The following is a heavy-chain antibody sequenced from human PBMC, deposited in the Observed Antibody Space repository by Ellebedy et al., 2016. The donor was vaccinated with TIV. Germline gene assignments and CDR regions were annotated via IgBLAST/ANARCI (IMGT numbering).Heavy chain of an antibody. V-gene: IGHV1-18*01. CDR3: ARDLIMVRGSGWFDP. D-gene: IGHD3-10*01. J-gene: IGHJ5*02. Sequence: ASVKVSCXTSGYTFNSYGISWVRQAPGQGLEWMGWINTVNNNTNYAQKFQGRVTMTTATSTGTAYMELSGLRPDDTAMYYCARDLIMVRGSGWFDPWGQGTLVTVSS. CDR2: INTVNNNT. CDR1: GYTFNSYG.